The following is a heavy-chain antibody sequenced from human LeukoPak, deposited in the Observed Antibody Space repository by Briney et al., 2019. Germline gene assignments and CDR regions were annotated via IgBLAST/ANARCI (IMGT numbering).Heavy chain of an antibody. D-gene: IGHD2-2*01. V-gene: IGHV3-30-3*01. CDR3: ATPLIYCSSTSCYGGTTEDYYYGMDV. CDR1: GFTFSSYA. J-gene: IGHJ6*02. CDR2: ISYDGSNK. Sequence: PGRSLRLSCAASGFTFSSYAMHWVRQAPGKGLEWVAVISYDGSNKYYADSVKGRFTISRDNSKNTLYLQMNSLRAEDTAVYYCATPLIYCSSTSCYGGTTEDYYYGMDVWGQGTTVTVSS.